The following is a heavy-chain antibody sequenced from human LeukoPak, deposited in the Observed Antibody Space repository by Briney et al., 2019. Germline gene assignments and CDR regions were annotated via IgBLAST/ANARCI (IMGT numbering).Heavy chain of an antibody. V-gene: IGHV1-18*01. CDR1: GYTFTSYG. CDR3: ARDETQLFDAFDI. D-gene: IGHD5-18*01. Sequence: RASVTVSCKASGYTFTSYGISWVRQAPGQGLEWMGWISAYNGNTNYAQKLQGRVTMTTDTSTSTAYMELRSLRSDDTAVYYCARDETQLFDAFDIWGQGTMVTVSS. J-gene: IGHJ3*02. CDR2: ISAYNGNT.